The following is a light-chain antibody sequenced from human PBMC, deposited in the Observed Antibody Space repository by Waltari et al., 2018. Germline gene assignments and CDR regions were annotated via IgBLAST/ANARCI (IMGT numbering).Light chain of an antibody. CDR1: SSNIGSTT. CDR2: SNN. Sequence: QSVLTQPPSASGTPGQRVTISCSGSSSNIGSTTVNWYQQLPGTAPKLLIYSNNQRPSGVPGRFPGSKSGTSASLAISGLQSEDEADYYCAAWDDSLNVVVFGGGTKLTVL. J-gene: IGLJ2*01. CDR3: AAWDDSLNVVV. V-gene: IGLV1-44*01.